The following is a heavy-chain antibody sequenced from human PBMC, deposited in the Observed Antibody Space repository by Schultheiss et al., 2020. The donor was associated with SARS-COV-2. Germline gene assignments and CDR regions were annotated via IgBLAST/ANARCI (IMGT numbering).Heavy chain of an antibody. V-gene: IGHV3-21*01. CDR1: GFTFSSYA. J-gene: IGHJ4*02. Sequence: GGSLRLSCAASGFTFSSYAMSWVRQAPGKGLEWVSSISSSSSYIYYADSVKGRFTISRDNAKNSLYLQMNSLRAEDTAVYYCARDQKLQSLDYWGQGTLVTVSS. CDR3: ARDQKLQSLDY. CDR2: ISSSSSYI. D-gene: IGHD4-11*01.